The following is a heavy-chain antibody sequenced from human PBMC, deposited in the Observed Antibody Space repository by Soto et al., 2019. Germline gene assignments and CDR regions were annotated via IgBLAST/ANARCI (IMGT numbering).Heavy chain of an antibody. D-gene: IGHD7-27*01. CDR3: AKDWGSSYYYCYMDV. CDR1: GFTFSSYA. J-gene: IGHJ6*03. V-gene: IGHV3-23*01. CDR2: ISGSGGST. Sequence: GGSLRLSCAASGFTFSSYAMSWVRQAPGKGLEWVSAISGSGGSTYYADSVKGLFTISRDNSKNTLYLQMNSPRAEDTAVYYCAKDWGSSYYYCYMDVWGKGTTVTVSS.